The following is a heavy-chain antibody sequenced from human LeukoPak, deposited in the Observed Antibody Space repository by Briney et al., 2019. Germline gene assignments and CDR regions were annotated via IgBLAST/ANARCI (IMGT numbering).Heavy chain of an antibody. J-gene: IGHJ4*02. Sequence: PSETLSLTCTVSGGSISSYYWSWIRRPAGKGLEWIGRIYTSGSTNYNPSLKSRVTMSVDTSKNQFSLKLSSVTAADTAVYYCARNYYDSSGYYFDYWGQGTLVTVSS. D-gene: IGHD3-22*01. V-gene: IGHV4-4*07. CDR1: GGSISSYY. CDR2: IYTSGST. CDR3: ARNYYDSSGYYFDY.